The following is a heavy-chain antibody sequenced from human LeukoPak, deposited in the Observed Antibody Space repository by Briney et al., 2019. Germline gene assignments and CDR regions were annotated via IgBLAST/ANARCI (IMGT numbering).Heavy chain of an antibody. CDR3: AIDPNWGTHS. CDR1: GFPFRDYY. CDR2: ISRSGDTL. V-gene: IGHV3-11*01. D-gene: IGHD7-27*01. Sequence: PGGSLRLSCAASGFPFRDYYMAWIRQAPGKGLEWISYISRSGDTLYYADSVEGRFTISRDNAENSLFLQMNSLRADDTAVYYCAIDPNWGTHSWGQGVLVTVSS. J-gene: IGHJ4*02.